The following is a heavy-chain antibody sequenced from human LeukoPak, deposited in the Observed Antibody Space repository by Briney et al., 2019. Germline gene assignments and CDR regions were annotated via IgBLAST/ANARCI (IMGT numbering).Heavy chain of an antibody. D-gene: IGHD3-16*01. CDR1: GFSLSGYA. V-gene: IGHV3-23*01. J-gene: IGHJ5*02. Sequence: QPGGSLRLSCVASGFSLSGYAMSWVRQAPGKGPEWVSGMLKSGSTFYSDSVKGRFTISRDSSTNTLYLQMNSLRSEATSIYSCAKDFTFGCGRREFVPWGQGTLVTVSS. CDR2: MLKSGST. CDR3: AKDFTFGCGRREFVP.